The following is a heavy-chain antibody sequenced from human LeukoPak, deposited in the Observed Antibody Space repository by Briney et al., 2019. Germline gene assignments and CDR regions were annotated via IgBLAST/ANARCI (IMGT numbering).Heavy chain of an antibody. V-gene: IGHV1-2*02. CDR1: GYSFTDYY. CDR3: ARGGLPIYYYYIDV. J-gene: IGHJ6*03. D-gene: IGHD3-16*01. CDR2: INPNSGGA. Sequence: ASVKVSCKASGYSFTDYYIHWVRQAPGQGLEWMGWINPNSGGANYAQKFQGRVTMTRDTSINTAYMELSRLRSDDTAVYYCARGGLPIYYYYIDVWGKGTTVTVSS.